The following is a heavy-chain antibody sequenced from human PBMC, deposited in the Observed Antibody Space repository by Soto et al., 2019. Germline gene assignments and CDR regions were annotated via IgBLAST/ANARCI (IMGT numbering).Heavy chain of an antibody. D-gene: IGHD2-15*01. CDR2: IHPGDSDT. V-gene: IGHV5-51*01. Sequence: GESLKISCKGSEYRFTSYWIAWVRQMPGKGLEWMGAIHPGDSDTQYSPSFQGRVTISADKFLNTAYLQWSSLKVSDSAMYYCARHALKRDVAAGYNAYYNMDVLGQGTTVTVSS. CDR1: EYRFTSYW. CDR3: ARHALKRDVAAGYNAYYNMDV. J-gene: IGHJ6*02.